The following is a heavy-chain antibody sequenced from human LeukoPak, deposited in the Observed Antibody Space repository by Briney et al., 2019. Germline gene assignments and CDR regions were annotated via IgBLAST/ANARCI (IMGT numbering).Heavy chain of an antibody. CDR2: ISWTDDK. J-gene: IGHJ4*02. Sequence: SGRTLVKPTQTLTLTCSFSRFTLRTSGVGVGWIREPPGKALEWLAHISWTDDKRYNPSLKTTLSISKDTINNQMVLTTTVFYPTHTATFYCTYIKGSGYFDPPLFEFWGQGTLVSDSP. D-gene: IGHD3-22*01. CDR1: RFTLRTSGVG. CDR3: TYIKGSGYFDPPLFEF. V-gene: IGHV2-5*01.